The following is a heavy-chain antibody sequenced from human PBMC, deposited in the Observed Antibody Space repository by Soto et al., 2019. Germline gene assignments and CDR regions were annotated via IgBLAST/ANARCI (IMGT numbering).Heavy chain of an antibody. D-gene: IGHD1-26*01. J-gene: IGHJ4*02. CDR1: TFSISSGYY. Sequence: KPSETLCLTCVVSTFSISSGYYWGWIRQSPGKGLEWIAGIYRSGTTSYNPSLKSRVTISVDPSKNQFSLMLTAVTAADTAVYYCARTHSGSSYSVFNYWGRGYLVTVSS. CDR2: IYRSGTT. V-gene: IGHV4-38-2*01. CDR3: ARTHSGSSYSVFNY.